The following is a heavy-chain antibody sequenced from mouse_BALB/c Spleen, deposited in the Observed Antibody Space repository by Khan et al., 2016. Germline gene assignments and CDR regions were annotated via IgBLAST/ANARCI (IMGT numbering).Heavy chain of an antibody. CDR2: ISSGSSTI. J-gene: IGHJ4*01. V-gene: IGHV5-17*02. CDR3: ASDYYGNHYYAMDY. CDR1: GFTFSSFG. D-gene: IGHD2-1*01. Sequence: EVELVESGGGLVQPGGSRKLSCAASGFTFSSFGMHWVRQAPEKGLEWVAYISSGSSTIYYADTVKGRFTISRDNPKNTLFLQMTSLRSEDTAMYYCASDYYGNHYYAMDYWGQGTSVTVSS.